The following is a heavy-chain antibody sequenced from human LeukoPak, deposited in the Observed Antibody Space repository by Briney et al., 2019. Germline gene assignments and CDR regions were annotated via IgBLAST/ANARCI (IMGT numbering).Heavy chain of an antibody. CDR3: AKDLGIQLWLHGIDY. J-gene: IGHJ4*02. CDR1: GFTFSTYA. Sequence: PGGSLRLSCAASGFTFSTYAMSWVRQAPGKGLEWVSAISGSGGSTYYADSVKGRFTISRDNSKNTLYLQMNSLRAEDTAVYYCAKDLGIQLWLHGIDYWGQGTLVTVSS. V-gene: IGHV3-23*01. CDR2: ISGSGGST. D-gene: IGHD5-18*01.